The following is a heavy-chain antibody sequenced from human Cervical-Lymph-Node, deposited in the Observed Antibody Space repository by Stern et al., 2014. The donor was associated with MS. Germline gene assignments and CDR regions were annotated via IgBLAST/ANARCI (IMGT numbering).Heavy chain of an antibody. CDR3: ATPLPYAK. D-gene: IGHD4-17*01. V-gene: IGHV1-46*01. CDR2: FSPSINTT. CDR1: GHTFTSYS. J-gene: IGHJ4*02. Sequence: QGQLVQSGAEVKKPGGSVKISCKTSGHTFTSYSMHWVRQAPGQVLEWIAVFSPSINTTTSAQKFQGRVTGTSDKATSTVYVQISSLRSGDTAVDYCATPLPYAKWGQGTLVTVSS.